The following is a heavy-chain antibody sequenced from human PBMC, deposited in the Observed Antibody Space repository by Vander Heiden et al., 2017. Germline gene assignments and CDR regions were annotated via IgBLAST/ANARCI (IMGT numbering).Heavy chain of an antibody. CDR1: GFTVSSNY. Sequence: EVQLVEFGGGLIQPGGSLRLSCAASGFTVSSNYLGWVRQAPGKGLEWVSVIYSDGSTYYADSVKGRFTISRDNSKNTLYFQMNSLRAEDTAVYYCARVRYGSGKGEIDYWGQGTLVTVSS. J-gene: IGHJ4*02. CDR3: ARVRYGSGKGEIDY. D-gene: IGHD3-10*01. CDR2: IYSDGST. V-gene: IGHV3-53*01.